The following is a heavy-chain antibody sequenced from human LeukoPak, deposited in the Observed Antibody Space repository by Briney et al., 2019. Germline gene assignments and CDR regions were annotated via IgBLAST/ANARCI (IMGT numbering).Heavy chain of an antibody. CDR1: GYTFTSYA. D-gene: IGHD6-19*01. CDR3: ARVVADSSGWETLDY. J-gene: IGHJ4*02. V-gene: IGHV1-3*01. Sequence: ASVKVSCKASGYTFTSYAMHWVRQAPGQRLEWMGWINAGNGNTKYSQKFQGRVTITRDTSASTVYMELSSLRSEDTAVYYCARVVADSSGWETLDYWGQGTLVTVSS. CDR2: INAGNGNT.